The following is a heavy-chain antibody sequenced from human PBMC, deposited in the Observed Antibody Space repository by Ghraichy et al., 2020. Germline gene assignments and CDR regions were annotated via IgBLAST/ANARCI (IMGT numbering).Heavy chain of an antibody. CDR2: IIPILGIA. V-gene: IGHV1-69*04. J-gene: IGHJ5*02. CDR1: GGTFSSYA. D-gene: IGHD2-21*01. CDR3: ASCGSCGAIDLNWFDP. Sequence: SVKVSCKASGGTFSSYAISWVRQAPGQGLEWMGRIIPILGIANYAQKFQGRVTITADKSTSTAYMELSSLRSEDTAVYYCASCGSCGAIDLNWFDPWGQGTLVTVSS.